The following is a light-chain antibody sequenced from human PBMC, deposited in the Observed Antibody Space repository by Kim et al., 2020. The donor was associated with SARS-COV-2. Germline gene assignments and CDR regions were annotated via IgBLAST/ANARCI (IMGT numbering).Light chain of an antibody. CDR1: SSDFGGYKF. Sequence: GQSVTISCTGTSSDFGGYKFVSCYQQHPGKAPKLMIYEVSKRPSGVPDRFSGSKSGNTASLTVSGLQAEDEADYYCSSHAGSNNLVFGGGTQLTVL. CDR3: SSHAGSNNLV. CDR2: EVS. J-gene: IGLJ3*02. V-gene: IGLV2-8*01.